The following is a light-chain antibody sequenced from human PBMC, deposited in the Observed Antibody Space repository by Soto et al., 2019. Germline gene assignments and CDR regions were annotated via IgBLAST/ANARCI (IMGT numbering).Light chain of an antibody. CDR2: AAS. V-gene: IGKV3-20*01. CDR3: QQQRT. J-gene: IGKJ2*01. Sequence: EIVLTQSPGTLSLSPGERATLSCRASRSLSSSYVVWYQQKPGQAPRLLIYAASKRATGIPDRFSGSGSATAYTLTISRFETEDFAVYYCQQQRTFGQGTKLEIK. CDR1: RSLSSSY.